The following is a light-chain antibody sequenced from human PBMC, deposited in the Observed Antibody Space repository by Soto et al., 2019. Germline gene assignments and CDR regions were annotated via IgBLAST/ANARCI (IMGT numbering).Light chain of an antibody. CDR3: QQYDKWFSIT. CDR1: QSVSDR. J-gene: IGKJ5*01. V-gene: IGKV3-15*01. CDR2: GAS. Sequence: EIVMTQSPDTLSVSPGERATLSCRASQSVSDRVVWYQQKSGQAPSLLIYGASNRATGIPDRFSGSGSGTDFTLTISSLQSEDFAVYYCQQYDKWFSITFGQGTRLEIK.